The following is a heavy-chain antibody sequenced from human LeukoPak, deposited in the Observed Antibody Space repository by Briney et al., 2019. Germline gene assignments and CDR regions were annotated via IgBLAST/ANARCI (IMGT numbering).Heavy chain of an antibody. J-gene: IGHJ3*02. CDR1: GLTVSSNY. CDR3: ARGEGITGTPGAFDI. V-gene: IGHV3-66*01. CDR2: IYNGDMT. Sequence: GGSLRLSCAASGLTVSSNYMSWVRQAPGKGLEWLSVIYNGDMTYYADSVKGRFTISRDNSKNTLYLQMNSLRAEDTAVYYCARGEGITGTPGAFDIWGQGTMVTVSS. D-gene: IGHD1-20*01.